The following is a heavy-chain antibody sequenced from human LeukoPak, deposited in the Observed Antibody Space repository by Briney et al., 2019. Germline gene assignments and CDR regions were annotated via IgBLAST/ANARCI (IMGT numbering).Heavy chain of an antibody. CDR3: ARGLERMYSSSSFDP. D-gene: IGHD6-6*01. J-gene: IGHJ5*02. CDR2: ISAYNGNT. V-gene: IGHV1-18*01. Sequence: ASVKVSCKASGYTFTSYGISWVRQAPGQGLEWMGWISAYNGNTNYAQKLQGRVTMTTDTSTSTAYMELRSRRSDDTAVYYCARGLERMYSSSSFDPWGQGTLVTVSS. CDR1: GYTFTSYG.